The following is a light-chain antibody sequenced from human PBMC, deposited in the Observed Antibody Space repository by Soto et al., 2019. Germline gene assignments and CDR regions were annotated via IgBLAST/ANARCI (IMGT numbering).Light chain of an antibody. CDR3: AAWDDSLSGVV. V-gene: IGLV1-47*01. J-gene: IGLJ2*01. Sequence: QPVLTQPPSASGTPGQRVTISCSGSSSNIGSNYVYWYQQLPGTAPKLLIYKNNQRPSGVPDRFSGSKSGTSASLAISGLRSEDEADYYCAAWDDSLSGVVFGGRTKLTLL. CDR2: KNN. CDR1: SSNIGSNY.